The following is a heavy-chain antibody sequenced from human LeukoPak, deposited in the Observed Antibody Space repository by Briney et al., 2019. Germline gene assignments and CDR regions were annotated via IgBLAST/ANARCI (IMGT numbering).Heavy chain of an antibody. CDR3: ARDFISHIVVVTDISRPFDY. CDR2: ISSSSSYI. CDR1: GFTFSSYS. D-gene: IGHD2-21*02. J-gene: IGHJ4*02. Sequence: GGSLRLSCAASGFTFSSYSMNWVRQAPGKGLEWVSSISSSSSYIYYADSVKGRFTISRDNAKNSLYLQMNSLTAEDTAVYYCARDFISHIVVVTDISRPFDYWGQGTLVTVSS. V-gene: IGHV3-21*01.